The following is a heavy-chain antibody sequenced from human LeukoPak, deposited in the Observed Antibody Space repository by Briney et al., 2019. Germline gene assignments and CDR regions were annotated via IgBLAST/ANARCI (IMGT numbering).Heavy chain of an antibody. CDR3: ARDAPDGIDY. D-gene: IGHD1-14*01. CDR2: IYYSGST. J-gene: IGHJ4*02. CDR1: GGSISSYY. Sequence: SETLSLTCTVSGGSISSYYWSWIRQPPGKGLEWIGYIYYSGSTNYNPYLKSRVTISVDTSKNQFSLKLSSVTAADTAVYYCARDAPDGIDYWGQGTLVTVSS. V-gene: IGHV4-59*01.